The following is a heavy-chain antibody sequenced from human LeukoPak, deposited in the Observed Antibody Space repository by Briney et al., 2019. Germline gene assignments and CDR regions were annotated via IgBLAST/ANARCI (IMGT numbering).Heavy chain of an antibody. CDR3: ARAPVIDYYGSGSYFDY. D-gene: IGHD3-10*01. J-gene: IGHJ4*02. CDR1: GFTFSRYS. CDR2: ISSSGTTI. V-gene: IGHV3-48*02. Sequence: GGSLRLSCAASGFTFSRYSLNWVRQAPGKGLEWISYISSSGTTIHYADSVKGRFTISRDSAKNSLFLQMNSLRDEDTALYYCARAPVIDYYGSGSYFDYWGQGTLVSVSS.